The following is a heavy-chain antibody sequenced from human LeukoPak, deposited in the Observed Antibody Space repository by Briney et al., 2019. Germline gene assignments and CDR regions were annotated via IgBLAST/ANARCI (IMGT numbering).Heavy chain of an antibody. CDR1: VFTFISYE. Sequence: GGSLRLSCAASVFTFISYEINWVRQAPGKGLEWVSYISSSGSTIYYADSVKGRFTISRDNAKNSLYLQMTSLRAEETAVYYCARDNPIFLWGRGTLVTVSS. CDR3: ARDNPIFL. CDR2: ISSSGSTI. D-gene: IGHD3-3*02. J-gene: IGHJ2*01. V-gene: IGHV3-48*03.